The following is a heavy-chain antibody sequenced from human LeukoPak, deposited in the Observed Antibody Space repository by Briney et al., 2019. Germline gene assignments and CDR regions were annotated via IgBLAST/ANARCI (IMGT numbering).Heavy chain of an antibody. Sequence: SETLPLTCTVSGGSISSFYWSWIRQPAGKGLEWIGRIYTSGTTNYNPSLKSRVTMSVDMSKNQFSLKLSSVTAADTAVYYCARDLRYSSSWYYFDYWGQGTLVTVSS. J-gene: IGHJ4*02. CDR3: ARDLRYSSSWYYFDY. D-gene: IGHD6-13*01. V-gene: IGHV4-4*07. CDR2: IYTSGTT. CDR1: GGSISSFY.